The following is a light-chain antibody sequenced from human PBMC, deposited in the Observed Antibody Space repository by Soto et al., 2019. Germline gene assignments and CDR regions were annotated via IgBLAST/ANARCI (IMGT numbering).Light chain of an antibody. V-gene: IGKV3-20*01. CDR2: ATS. Sequence: ELVLPQSPGALSLSPGERATLSCRASQSVSSGYLAWYQQKPGQAPRLLIFATSHRATGIPDRFSGSGSGTDFTLTISRLEPEDVAVYYCQQYGSSPPITFGQGTRLESK. J-gene: IGKJ5*01. CDR1: QSVSSGY. CDR3: QQYGSSPPIT.